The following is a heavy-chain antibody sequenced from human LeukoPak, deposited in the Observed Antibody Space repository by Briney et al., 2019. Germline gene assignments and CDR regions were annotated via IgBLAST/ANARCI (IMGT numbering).Heavy chain of an antibody. D-gene: IGHD3-3*01. CDR1: GGSISSSTYY. CDR2: VYYSGST. CDR3: ARGGRTYYDFWSGYGFDY. J-gene: IGHJ4*02. V-gene: IGHV4-39*07. Sequence: SETLSLTCTVSGGSISSSTYYWGWIRQPPGKGLEWIGSVYYSGSTHRNPSLKSRVTISVDTSKNQFSLELGSVTAADTAVYYCARGGRTYYDFWSGYGFDYWGQGTLVTVSS.